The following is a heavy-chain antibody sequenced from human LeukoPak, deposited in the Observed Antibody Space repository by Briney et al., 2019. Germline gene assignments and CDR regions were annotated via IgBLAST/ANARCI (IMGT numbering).Heavy chain of an antibody. D-gene: IGHD3-3*01. CDR1: GYTLTELS. J-gene: IGHJ4*02. CDR2: FDPEDGET. CDR3: ARGEDLYYDFWSGYPLPHLFDY. Sequence: PQASVKVSCKVSGYTLTELSMHWVRQAPGKGLEWMGGFDPEDGETIYAQKFQGRVTMTRDTSISTAYMELSRLRSDDTAVYYCARGEDLYYDFWSGYPLPHLFDYWGQGTLVTVSS. V-gene: IGHV1-24*01.